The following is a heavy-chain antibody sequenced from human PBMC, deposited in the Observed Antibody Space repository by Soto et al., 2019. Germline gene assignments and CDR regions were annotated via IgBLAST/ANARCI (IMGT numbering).Heavy chain of an antibody. V-gene: IGHV4-59*01. D-gene: IGHD2-8*01. Sequence: SETLSLTCTVSGGSISNFYWSWIRQPPGKGLEWIGYISYSGNTNYNPSLKSRVSISVDTSKNQLSLNLTSVTAADTAVFYCARAPMVLSRSYFDSWGKGTQGTVSS. J-gene: IGHJ4*02. CDR2: ISYSGNT. CDR1: GGSISNFY. CDR3: ARAPMVLSRSYFDS.